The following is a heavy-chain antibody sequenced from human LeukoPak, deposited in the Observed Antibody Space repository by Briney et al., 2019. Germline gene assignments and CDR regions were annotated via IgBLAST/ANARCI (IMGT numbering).Heavy chain of an antibody. D-gene: IGHD6-19*01. Sequence: TGGSLRLTCAASGFTFSSYSMNWVRQAPGKGLEWVSSISSSSSYIYYADSVKGRFTISRDNAKNSLYLQMNSLRAEDTAVYYCASDGIAVAGFWGQGTLVTVSS. J-gene: IGHJ4*02. V-gene: IGHV3-21*01. CDR3: ASDGIAVAGF. CDR2: ISSSSSYI. CDR1: GFTFSSYS.